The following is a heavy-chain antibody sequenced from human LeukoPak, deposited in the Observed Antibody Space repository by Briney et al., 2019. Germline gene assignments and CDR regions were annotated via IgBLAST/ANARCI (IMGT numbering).Heavy chain of an antibody. CDR1: GYTFTSYG. Sequence: ASVKVSCKASGYTFTSYGISWVRQAPGQGLEWMGWISAYNGNTNYAQKLQGRVTMTTDTSTSTAYMELRSLRSDDTAVYYCARAYRYCSSTSCYASAFDIWGQGTMVTVSS. V-gene: IGHV1-18*01. CDR3: ARAYRYCSSTSCYASAFDI. J-gene: IGHJ3*02. D-gene: IGHD2-2*01. CDR2: ISAYNGNT.